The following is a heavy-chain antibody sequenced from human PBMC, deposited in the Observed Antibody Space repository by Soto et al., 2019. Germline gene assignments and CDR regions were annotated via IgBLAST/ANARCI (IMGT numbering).Heavy chain of an antibody. V-gene: IGHV3-23*01. Sequence: EVQLLESGGGVVQPGGSLRLSCAASGFTFSSYAMSWVRQAPGKGLEWVSAISGSGGSTYYADSVKGRFTISRDNSKNTLYLQTNSLRAEDTAVYYSAKEIRSVVVAPWGSWGQGTMVTVSS. CDR3: AKEIRSVVVAPWGS. J-gene: IGHJ5*02. CDR1: GFTFSSYA. CDR2: ISGSGGST. D-gene: IGHD2-15*01.